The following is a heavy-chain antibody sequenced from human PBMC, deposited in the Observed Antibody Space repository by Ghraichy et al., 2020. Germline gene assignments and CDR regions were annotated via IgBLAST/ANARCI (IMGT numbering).Heavy chain of an antibody. V-gene: IGHV3-7*03. J-gene: IGHJ4*02. CDR2: IKEDGSEQ. Sequence: GGSQRLSCAASGFTFSGYWMSWVRQAPGKGLEWVANIKEDGSEQYYVDSVKGRFTISRDNAKNSLYLQMNSLRVDDTAVYYCAREEIWGQGTLVTVSS. CDR1: GFTFSGYW. D-gene: IGHD5-24*01. CDR3: AREEI.